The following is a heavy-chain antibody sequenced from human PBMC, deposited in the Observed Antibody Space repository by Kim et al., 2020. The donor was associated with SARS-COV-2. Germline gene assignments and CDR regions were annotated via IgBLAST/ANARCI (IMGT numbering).Heavy chain of an antibody. CDR3: ARSVPGRAVAGIPATTYWYFDL. CDR2: INHSGST. J-gene: IGHJ2*01. CDR1: GGSFSGYY. V-gene: IGHV4-34*01. Sequence: SETLSLTCAVYGGSFSGYYWSWIRQPPGKGLEWIGEINHSGSTNYNPSLKSRVTISVDTSKNQFSLKLSSVTAADTAVYYCARSVPGRAVAGIPATTYWYFDLWGRGTLVTVSS. D-gene: IGHD6-19*01.